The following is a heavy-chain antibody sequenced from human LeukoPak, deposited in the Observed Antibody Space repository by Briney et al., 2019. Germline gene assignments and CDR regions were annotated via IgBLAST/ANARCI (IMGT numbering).Heavy chain of an antibody. Sequence: SETLSLTCAVSGGSISRGGYSWSWIRQPPGKGLEWIGYISYTGSTNYNPSLRSRVTISVDTSKNQFVLKLRSVTAADTAVYYCARGRDYYYDSSGFYGLDNWGQGKLVTISS. J-gene: IGHJ4*02. D-gene: IGHD3-22*01. CDR2: ISYTGST. V-gene: IGHV4-61*08. CDR1: GGSISRGGYS. CDR3: ARGRDYYYDSSGFYGLDN.